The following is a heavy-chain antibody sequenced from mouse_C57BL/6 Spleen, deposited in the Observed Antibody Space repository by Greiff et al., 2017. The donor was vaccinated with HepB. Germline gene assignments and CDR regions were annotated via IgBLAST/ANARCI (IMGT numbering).Heavy chain of an antibody. CDR1: GYTFTSYW. CDR2: IYPGSGST. J-gene: IGHJ2*01. D-gene: IGHD1-1*01. Sequence: VQLQQSGAELVKPGASVKMSCKASGYTFTSYWITWVKQSPGQGLEWIGDIYPGSGSTNYNEKFKSKATLTVDTSSSTAYMQLSSLTSEDSAVYYCAREETTVSPFDYWGQGTTLTVSS. CDR3: AREETTVSPFDY. V-gene: IGHV1-55*01.